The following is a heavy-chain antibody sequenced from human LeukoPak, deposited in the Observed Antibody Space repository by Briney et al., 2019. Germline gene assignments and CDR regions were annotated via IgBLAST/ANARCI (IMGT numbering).Heavy chain of an antibody. J-gene: IGHJ3*02. CDR1: GGSFSGYY. CDR3: ARAGIAAEIDAFDI. CDR2: INHSGST. D-gene: IGHD6-13*01. Sequence: SETLSLTCAVYGGSFSGYYWSWIRQPPGKGLEWIGEINHSGSTNYNPSLKSRVTISVDTSKNQFSLKLSSVTAADTAVYYCARAGIAAEIDAFDIWGQGTMVTVSS. V-gene: IGHV4-34*01.